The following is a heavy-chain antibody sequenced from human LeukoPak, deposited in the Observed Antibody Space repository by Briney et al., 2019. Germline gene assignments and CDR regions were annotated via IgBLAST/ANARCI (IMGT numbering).Heavy chain of an antibody. J-gene: IGHJ5*02. CDR3: ARARQGGRYFDWLLIFDP. CDR2: INHSGST. V-gene: IGHV4-34*01. D-gene: IGHD3-9*01. CDR1: GGSFSGYY. Sequence: SETLSLTCAVYGGSFSGYYWSWTRQPPGKGLEWIGEINHSGSTNYNPSLKSRVTISVDTSKNQFSLKLSSVTAADTAVYYCARARQGGRYFDWLLIFDPWGQGTLVTVSS.